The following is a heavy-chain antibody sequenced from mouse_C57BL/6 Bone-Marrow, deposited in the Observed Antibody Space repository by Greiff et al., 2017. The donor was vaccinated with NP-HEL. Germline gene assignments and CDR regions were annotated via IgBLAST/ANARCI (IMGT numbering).Heavy chain of an antibody. CDR1: GFTFSDYY. J-gene: IGHJ1*03. CDR2: ISNGGGST. CDR3: ARRYYRGYFDV. V-gene: IGHV5-12*01. D-gene: IGHD2-14*01. Sequence: EVKVEESGGGLVQPGGSLKLSCAASGFTFSDYYMYWVRQTPEKRLEWVAYISNGGGSTYYPDTVKGRFTISRDNAKNTLYLQMSRLKSEDTAMYYCARRYYRGYFDVWGTGTTVTVSS.